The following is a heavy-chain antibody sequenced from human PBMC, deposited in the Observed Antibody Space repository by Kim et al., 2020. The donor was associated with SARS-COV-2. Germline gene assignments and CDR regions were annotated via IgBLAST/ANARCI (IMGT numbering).Heavy chain of an antibody. CDR3: AQDDGRSSTSCNPGFDY. CDR1: GFTFSSYA. J-gene: IGHJ4*02. Sequence: GGSLRLSCAASGFTFSSYAMNWVRQAPGKGLEWVSAISGSGSGTYYADSVKGRFTISRDNSKNTLYLQMNSLRAEDTAVYYCAQDDGRSSTSCNPGFDYWGQGTLVPVSS. CDR2: ISGSGSGT. V-gene: IGHV3-23*01. D-gene: IGHD2-2*01.